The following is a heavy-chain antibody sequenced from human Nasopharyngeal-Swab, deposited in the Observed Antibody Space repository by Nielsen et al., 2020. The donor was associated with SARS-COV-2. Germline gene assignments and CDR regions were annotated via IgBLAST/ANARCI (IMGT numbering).Heavy chain of an antibody. CDR2: ISYDGSNK. Sequence: WIRQPPGKGLEWVAVISYDGSNKYYADSVKGRFTISRDNSKNTLYLQMNSLRAEDTAAYYCAKRSFDYVWGTYNYMDVWGKGTTVTVSS. D-gene: IGHD3-16*01. V-gene: IGHV3-30*18. J-gene: IGHJ6*03. CDR3: AKRSFDYVWGTYNYMDV.